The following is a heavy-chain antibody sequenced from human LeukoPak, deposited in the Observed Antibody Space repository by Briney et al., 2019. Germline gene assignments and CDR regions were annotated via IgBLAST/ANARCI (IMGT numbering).Heavy chain of an antibody. CDR2: ISYDGSNK. V-gene: IGHV3-30*18. CDR1: GFTFSSYG. CDR3: AKWESSSFDY. J-gene: IGHJ4*02. Sequence: PGRSLRLSCAASGFTFSSYGMHWVRQAPGKGLEWVAVISYDGSNKYYADSVKGRFTISRDNSKNTLYLQMNSLRAEDTAVYYCAKWESSSFDYWGQGTLVTVPS. D-gene: IGHD6-13*01.